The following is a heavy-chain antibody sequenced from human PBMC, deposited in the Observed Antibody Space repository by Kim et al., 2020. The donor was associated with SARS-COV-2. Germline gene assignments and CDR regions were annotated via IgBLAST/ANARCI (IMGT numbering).Heavy chain of an antibody. D-gene: IGHD3-22*01. CDR1: GFRFSTYA. J-gene: IGHJ4*02. V-gene: IGHV3-30*18. CDR2: ISFDGSDQ. CDR3: AKEVLATLKDYYDTSGLD. Sequence: GGSLRLSCAASGFRFSTYAMHWVRQAPGKGLEWVSLISFDGSDQNYADSVKGRFTISRDNSKNTVNLQMNSLRPEDTAVYYCAKEVLATLKDYYDTSGLDWGQGTLVTVSS.